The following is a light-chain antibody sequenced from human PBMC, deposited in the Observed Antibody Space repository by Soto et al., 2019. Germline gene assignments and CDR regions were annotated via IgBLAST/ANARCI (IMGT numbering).Light chain of an antibody. Sequence: QSVLTQPASVSGSPGQSITISCTGTSSDIGAYYAVSWYQQHPGKAPKLIIYDVSDRPSGISNRFSGAKSDNTSSLTISGLQRADEADYYCASYTRTTNLIFGGGTQLTVL. CDR3: ASYTRTTNLI. CDR2: DVS. J-gene: IGLJ2*01. CDR1: SSDIGAYYA. V-gene: IGLV2-14*03.